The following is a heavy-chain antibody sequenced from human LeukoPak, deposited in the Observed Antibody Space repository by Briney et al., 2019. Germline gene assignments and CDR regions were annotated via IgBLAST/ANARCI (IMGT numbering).Heavy chain of an antibody. CDR1: GFTFSSYG. CDR2: IRYDGSNK. V-gene: IGHV3-30*02. J-gene: IGHJ3*01. D-gene: IGHD3-10*02. CDR3: AKCSASYDNDAFDV. Sequence: GGSLRLSCAASGFTFSSYGMHWVRQAPGKGLEWVAFIRYDGSNKYYADSVKGRFTISRDNSKNTLYLQMNILRPEDTAIYYCAKCSASYDNDAFDVWGQGTMVSVSS.